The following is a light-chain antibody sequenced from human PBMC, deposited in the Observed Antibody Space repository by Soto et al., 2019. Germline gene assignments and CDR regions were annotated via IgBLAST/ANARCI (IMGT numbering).Light chain of an antibody. CDR3: QQYGSSPVT. J-gene: IGKJ1*01. CDR1: QSVSSY. CDR2: DAS. V-gene: IGKV3-20*01. Sequence: EIVMTQSPATLSVSPGERATLSCRASQSVSSYLAWYQQKPGQAPRLLIYDASRRATGIPDRFSASGSGTDFTLTISRLEPEDFAVYYCQQYGSSPVTFGQGTKVDIK.